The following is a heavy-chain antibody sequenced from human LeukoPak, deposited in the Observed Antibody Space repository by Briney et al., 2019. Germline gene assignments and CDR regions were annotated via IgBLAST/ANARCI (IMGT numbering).Heavy chain of an antibody. J-gene: IGHJ4*02. Sequence: PGGSLRLSCAASGFTFSSYDMHWDRQTTGKGLEWVSSIGTAGDTYYPGSVRGRFTISRENAKNSVYLQMNSLRAEDTAMYYCAIAGGSTGWYSYGYWGQGTLVAVSS. CDR2: IGTAGDT. D-gene: IGHD6-19*01. CDR1: GFTFSSYD. CDR3: AIAGGSTGWYSYGY. V-gene: IGHV3-13*01.